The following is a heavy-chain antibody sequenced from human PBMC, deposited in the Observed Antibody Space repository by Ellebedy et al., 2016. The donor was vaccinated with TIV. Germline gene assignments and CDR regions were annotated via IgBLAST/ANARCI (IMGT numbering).Heavy chain of an antibody. CDR3: ATDGSYGDYLSPAHAFEM. D-gene: IGHD4-17*01. CDR1: GFTFNSYW. CDR2: INQDGSKR. J-gene: IGHJ3*02. V-gene: IGHV3-7*03. Sequence: GESLKISCAASGFTFNSYWMSWVRQAPGKGLEWVANINQDGSKRYYVDSVKGRFTISRDNAKTSLYLQMNGLRADDTAVYYCATDGSYGDYLSPAHAFEMWGQGTMVIVSS.